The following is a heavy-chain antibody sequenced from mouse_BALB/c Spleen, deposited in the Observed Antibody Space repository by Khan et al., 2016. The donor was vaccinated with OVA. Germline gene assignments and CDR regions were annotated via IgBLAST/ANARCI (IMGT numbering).Heavy chain of an antibody. J-gene: IGHJ2*01. D-gene: IGHD1-2*01. CDR3: ARTARIKY. CDR2: ISYSGST. Sequence: EVQLQESGPGLVKPSQSLSLTCTVTGYSITSGYGWNWIRQFPGNKLEWMGYISYSGSTDYNPSLKSRISITRDTSKNQFCLQLNSVTTEDTATYYCARTARIKYWGQGTTLTVSS. CDR1: GYSITSGYG. V-gene: IGHV3-2*02.